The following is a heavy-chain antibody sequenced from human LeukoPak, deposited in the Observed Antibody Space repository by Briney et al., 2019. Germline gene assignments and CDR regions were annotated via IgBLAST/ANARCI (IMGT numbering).Heavy chain of an antibody. CDR1: GFTFDDYG. CDR3: ARGYSGYGGYYYYYMDV. V-gene: IGHV3-20*04. D-gene: IGHD5-12*01. J-gene: IGHJ6*03. Sequence: GGSLRLSCAASGFTFDDYGMTWVRQAPGKGLEWVSGINWNGGTTGYADSVKVRFTISRDNAKNSLHLQMNSRRAEDTALYYCARGYSGYGGYYYYYMDVWGKGTTVTVSS. CDR2: INWNGGTT.